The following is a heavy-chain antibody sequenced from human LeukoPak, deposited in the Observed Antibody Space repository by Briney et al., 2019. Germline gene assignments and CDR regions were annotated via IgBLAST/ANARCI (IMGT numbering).Heavy chain of an antibody. J-gene: IGHJ4*02. D-gene: IGHD3-10*01. CDR2: NDWDDDK. V-gene: IGHV2-70*04. CDR3: ARILDYFGSGSYFDY. CDR1: GFSLSTALMR. Sequence: SGPTLVHPTPTLTLTCTFSGFSLSTALMRINWIRQPPGKALEWLALNDWDDDKFYSTSLKTRLTVSKDTSKNQVILTMTNMDPVDTATYYCARILDYFGSGSYFDYWGQGTLVTVSS.